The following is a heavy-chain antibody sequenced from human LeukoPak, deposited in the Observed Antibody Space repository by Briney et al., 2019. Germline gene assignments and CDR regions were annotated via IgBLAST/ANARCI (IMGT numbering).Heavy chain of an antibody. CDR1: GYTFTTAA. CDR2: INTGNGNA. D-gene: IGHD4-23*01. V-gene: IGHV1-3*04. Sequence: APVKVSCKASGYTFTTAAMHWVRQAPGQRLEWMGWINTGNGNAKYSQKFQGRVTITRDTSASTAYMELSSLKSEDTGVYFCARADNGGNWFDPWGQGTLVTVSS. J-gene: IGHJ5*02. CDR3: ARADNGGNWFDP.